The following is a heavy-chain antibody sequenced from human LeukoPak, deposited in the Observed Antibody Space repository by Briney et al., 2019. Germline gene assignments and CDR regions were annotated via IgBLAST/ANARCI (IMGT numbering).Heavy chain of an antibody. D-gene: IGHD6-6*01. CDR1: GSTFSSYA. Sequence: PGGSLRLSCAASGSTFSSYAMSWVRQAPGKGLVWVSAISGSGGSTYYADSVKGRFTISRDNSKNTLYLRMNSLRAEDTAVYYCAKATYGAASPRSVQVAYCFDYWGQGTLVTVSS. V-gene: IGHV3-23*01. CDR3: AKATYGAASPRSVQVAYCFDY. CDR2: ISGSGGST. J-gene: IGHJ4*02.